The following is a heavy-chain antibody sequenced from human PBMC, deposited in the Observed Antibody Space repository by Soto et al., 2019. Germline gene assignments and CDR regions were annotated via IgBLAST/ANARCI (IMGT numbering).Heavy chain of an antibody. J-gene: IGHJ4*02. D-gene: IGHD5-18*01. Sequence: QVQLQESGPGLVKPSETLSLTCAVSGGSVSCGSYYWRWTHQPPGKGLEWIGYIYYSGSNNYNPTLKSRVTISVDTSKNHCCLKLSSETASDTAVDDCASAQTGKQLWCVDYWGQGTRVTGSA. CDR2: IYYSGSN. V-gene: IGHV4-61*03. CDR3: ASAQTGKQLWCVDY. CDR1: GGSVSCGSYY.